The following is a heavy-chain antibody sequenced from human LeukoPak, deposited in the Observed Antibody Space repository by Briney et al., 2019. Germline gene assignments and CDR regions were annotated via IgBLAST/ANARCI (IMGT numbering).Heavy chain of an antibody. D-gene: IGHD3-22*01. Sequence: ASVKVSCKASGGTFSSYAISWVRQAPGQGLEWMGGIIPIFGTANYAQKFQGRVTITADESTGTAYMELSSLRSEDTAVYYCARDGNQDYYDSSGYWDYWGQGTLVTVSS. V-gene: IGHV1-69*13. J-gene: IGHJ4*02. CDR2: IIPIFGTA. CDR3: ARDGNQDYYDSSGYWDY. CDR1: GGTFSSYA.